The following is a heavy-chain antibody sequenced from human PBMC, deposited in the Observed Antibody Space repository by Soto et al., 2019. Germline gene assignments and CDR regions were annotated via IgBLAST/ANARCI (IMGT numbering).Heavy chain of an antibody. CDR2: ISGSGGST. CDR3: AKDGQSAKPGGNQYKHY. CDR1: GFTFSSYA. Sequence: GGSLRLSCAASGFTFSSYAMSWVRQAPGKGLEWVSAISGSGGSTYYADSVKGRFTISRDNSKNTLYLQMNSLRAEDTAVYYCAKDGQSAKPGGNQYKHYWGQGTLVTVSS. J-gene: IGHJ4*02. V-gene: IGHV3-23*01. D-gene: IGHD1-20*01.